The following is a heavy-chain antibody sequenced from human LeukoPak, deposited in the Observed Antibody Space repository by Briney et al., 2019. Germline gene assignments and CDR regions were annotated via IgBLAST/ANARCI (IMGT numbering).Heavy chain of an antibody. CDR3: ARGLVYYGSGSYWFGY. Sequence: HTGGSLRLSCAASGFTFSSYWMSWVRQAPGKGLEWVANIKQDGSEKYYVDSVKGRFTISRDNAKNSLYLQMNSLRAEDTAVYYCARGLVYYGSGSYWFGYWGQGTLVTVSS. CDR1: GFTFSSYW. V-gene: IGHV3-7*01. D-gene: IGHD3-10*01. J-gene: IGHJ4*02. CDR2: IKQDGSEK.